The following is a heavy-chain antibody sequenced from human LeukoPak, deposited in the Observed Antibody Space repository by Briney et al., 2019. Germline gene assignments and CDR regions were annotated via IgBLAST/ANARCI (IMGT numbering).Heavy chain of an antibody. J-gene: IGHJ4*02. CDR3: ARVKVVVVPAAMDY. CDR1: GGSFSAYY. Sequence: SETLSLTCAVYGGSFSAYYWSLIRQPPGKGLEWIGEINHSGSTNYNPSLKSRVTISVDTSKNQFSLKLSSVTAADTAVYYCARVKVVVVPAAMDYWGQGTLVTVSS. V-gene: IGHV4-34*01. D-gene: IGHD2-2*01. CDR2: INHSGST.